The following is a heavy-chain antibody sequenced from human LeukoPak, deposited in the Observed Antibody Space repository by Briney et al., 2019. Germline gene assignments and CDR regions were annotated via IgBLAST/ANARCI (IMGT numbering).Heavy chain of an antibody. V-gene: IGHV3-30-3*01. CDR1: GFTFSSYA. CDR2: ISYDGSNK. J-gene: IGHJ6*03. D-gene: IGHD3-10*01. Sequence: GGSLRLSCAASGFTFSSYAMHWVRQAPGKGLEWVAVISYDGSNKYYADSVKGRFTISRDNSKNTLYLQMNSLRAEDTAVYYCARDPAGLLWFGGPMSLVGYMDVWGKGATVTVSS. CDR3: ARDPAGLLWFGGPMSLVGYMDV.